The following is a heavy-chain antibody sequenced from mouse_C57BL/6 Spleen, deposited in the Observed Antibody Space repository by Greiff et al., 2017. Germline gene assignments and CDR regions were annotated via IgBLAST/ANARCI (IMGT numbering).Heavy chain of an antibody. Sequence: VQLQQSGPELVKPGASVKMSCKASGYTFTDYNMHWVKQSHGKSLEWIGYIKPNNGGTSYNQKFKGKATLTVNKSSSTAYMELRSLTSEDSAVYYCATYYGSSHWYFDVWGTGTTVTVSS. CDR3: ATYYGSSHWYFDV. D-gene: IGHD1-1*01. J-gene: IGHJ1*03. CDR1: GYTFTDYN. V-gene: IGHV1-22*01. CDR2: IKPNNGGT.